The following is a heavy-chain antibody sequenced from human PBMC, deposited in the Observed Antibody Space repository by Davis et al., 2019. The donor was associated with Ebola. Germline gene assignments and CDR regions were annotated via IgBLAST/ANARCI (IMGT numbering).Heavy chain of an antibody. V-gene: IGHV4-39*01. CDR3: PRSPGVTTYDY. CDR2: IYYSGST. J-gene: IGHJ4*02. Sequence: SEPLSLTCTLPGGSISSSSYYWGWLRQPPGKGLEWIGSIYYSGSTYYNPSIKRRDTISIDTSKNQFSLKLSSVTAADTAVYDCPRSPGVTTYDYWGQGTLVTVSS. CDR1: GGSISSSSYY. D-gene: IGHD4-17*01.